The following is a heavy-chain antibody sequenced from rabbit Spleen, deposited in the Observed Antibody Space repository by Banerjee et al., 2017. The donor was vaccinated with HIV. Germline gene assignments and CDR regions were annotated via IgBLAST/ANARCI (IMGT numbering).Heavy chain of an antibody. J-gene: IGHJ4*01. CDR2: IYTGNRKT. V-gene: IGHV1S45*01. CDR3: ARDAGSGPYIDGYFDL. Sequence: QEHLKESGGGLVQPGGSLKLTCTASGFSFSSPYDICWVRQAPGKGLEWIACIYTGNRKTYYASWAKGRFTISKTSSTTVTLQMTSLTVADMATYFCARDAGSGPYIDGYFDLWGQGTLVTVS. CDR1: GFSFSSPYD. D-gene: IGHD8-1*01.